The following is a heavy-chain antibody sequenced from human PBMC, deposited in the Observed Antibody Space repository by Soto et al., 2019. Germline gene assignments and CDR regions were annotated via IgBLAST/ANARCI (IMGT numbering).Heavy chain of an antibody. Sequence: SVTLPRTWSVSGTSASNYYWSWIRPPAGKGLDHSGRIYTSGSTSFIVSLKSRVTMSMDTCQAQIDLNLTYVTAADTAVYCGARGGIQLSYADDYSGQGILVTVS. D-gene: IGHD5-18*01. CDR3: ARGGIQLSYADDY. J-gene: IGHJ4*02. CDR1: GTSASNYY. CDR2: IYTSGST. V-gene: IGHV4-4*07.